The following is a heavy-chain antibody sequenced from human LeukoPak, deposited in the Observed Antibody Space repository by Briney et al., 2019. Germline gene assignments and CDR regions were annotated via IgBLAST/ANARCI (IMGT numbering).Heavy chain of an antibody. J-gene: IGHJ6*02. Sequence: VASVKVSCKASGYTFTGYYMHWVRQAPGQGLEWMGWINPNSGGTNYAQKFQGRVTMTRDTSISTAYMELSRLRSDDTAVYYCARGPDYYGSGSYGDVWGQGTTVTVAS. V-gene: IGHV1-2*02. CDR2: INPNSGGT. D-gene: IGHD3-10*01. CDR3: ARGPDYYGSGSYGDV. CDR1: GYTFTGYY.